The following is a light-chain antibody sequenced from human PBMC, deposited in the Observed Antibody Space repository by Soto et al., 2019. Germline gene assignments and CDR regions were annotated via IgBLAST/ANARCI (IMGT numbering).Light chain of an antibody. CDR3: SSYAGSNNLV. Sequence: ALTQPPSSSGSPGQSVTISFTGTGSDVGGYNYVSWYQQHPGKAPKLMIYEVSQRPSGVPDRFSGSKSGNTASLTVSGLQAEDEADYYCSSYAGSNNLVFGGGTQLTVL. J-gene: IGLJ2*01. CDR1: GSDVGGYNY. V-gene: IGLV2-8*01. CDR2: EVS.